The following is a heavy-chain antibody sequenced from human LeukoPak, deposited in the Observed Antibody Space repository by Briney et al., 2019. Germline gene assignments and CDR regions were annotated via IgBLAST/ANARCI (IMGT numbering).Heavy chain of an antibody. CDR2: ITSSSSYI. CDR3: ASVDSSGYDAFDI. Sequence: KPGGSLRLSCAASGFTFSSYWMSWVRQAPGKGLEWVSSITSSSSYIYYADSVKGRFTISRDNAKNSLYLQMNSLRAEDTAVYYCASVDSSGYDAFDIWGQGTMVTVSS. V-gene: IGHV3-21*01. J-gene: IGHJ3*02. D-gene: IGHD3-22*01. CDR1: GFTFSSYW.